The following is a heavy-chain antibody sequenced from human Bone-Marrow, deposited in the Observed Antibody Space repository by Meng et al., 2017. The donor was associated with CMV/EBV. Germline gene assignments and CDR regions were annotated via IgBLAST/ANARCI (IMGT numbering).Heavy chain of an antibody. V-gene: IGHV4-59*01. CDR1: GGSISSYY. D-gene: IGHD2-2*01. J-gene: IGHJ3*02. Sequence: SETLSLTCTVSGGSISSYYWNWIRQPPGKGLEWIGYIYYSRRTNYNPSLKSRVTISADMSKNQFSLKLSSVTAADTAAYYCARDTKYQGLFDIWGQGTTVTVSS. CDR3: ARDTKYQGLFDI. CDR2: IYYSRRT.